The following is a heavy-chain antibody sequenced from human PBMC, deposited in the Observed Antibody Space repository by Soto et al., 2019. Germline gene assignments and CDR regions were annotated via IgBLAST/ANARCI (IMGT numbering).Heavy chain of an antibody. CDR2: MSYDGTTK. J-gene: IGHJ4*02. CDR1: GCIFSNYV. D-gene: IGHD3-10*01. V-gene: IGHV3-30-3*01. Sequence: QVQLVESGGGVVQPGRSLRLSCAASGCIFSNYVMYWVRQAPGKGLEWVAVMSYDGTTKSYADSVKGRFTISRDNSQNTLYLQMNSLRPEDTGVYYCAREVLWSRYFDYWGQGTLVTVSS. CDR3: AREVLWSRYFDY.